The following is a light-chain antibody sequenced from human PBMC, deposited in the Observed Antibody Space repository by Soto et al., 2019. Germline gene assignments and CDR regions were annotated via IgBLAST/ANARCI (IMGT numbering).Light chain of an antibody. Sequence: TQSPSSVSLSLGDTVTISCQASQDISNELGWYQQKPGTAPKFLIYAASCLHSGVPSRFSGSGSGTDFSITTISRLDDEYSAVYFLQESGNSRTFGQGTKVDIK. J-gene: IGKJ1*01. CDR3: QESGNSRT. V-gene: IGKV1-6*02. CDR1: QDISNE. CDR2: AAS.